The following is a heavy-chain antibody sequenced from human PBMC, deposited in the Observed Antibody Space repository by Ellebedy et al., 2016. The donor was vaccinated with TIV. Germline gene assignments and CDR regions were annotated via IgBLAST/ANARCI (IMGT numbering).Heavy chain of an antibody. CDR1: GLTFSSYA. CDR2: TSASGGVT. V-gene: IGHV3-23*01. Sequence: GESLKISCAASGLTFSSYAMNWVRQAPGKGLEWVSVTSASGGVTHYADSVKGRFNISRDNSENTLYLQMNSLRAEDTAVYYCAKVGRRYYESSGDPWGQGSLVTVSS. CDR3: AKVGRRYYESSGDP. D-gene: IGHD3-22*01. J-gene: IGHJ5*02.